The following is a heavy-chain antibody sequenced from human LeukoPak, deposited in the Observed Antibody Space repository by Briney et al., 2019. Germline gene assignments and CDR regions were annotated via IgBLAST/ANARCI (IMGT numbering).Heavy chain of an antibody. CDR1: GFTFSSYA. V-gene: IGHV3-23*01. Sequence: GGSLRLSCAASGFTFSSYAMSWVRQAPGEGLEWVSSISGSGNRTYYADSVKGRFTISRDNAKNSLYLQMNSLRAEDTAVYYCARGRGYYFDYWGQGTLVTVSS. J-gene: IGHJ4*02. CDR2: ISGSGNRT. CDR3: ARGRGYYFDY. D-gene: IGHD3-10*01.